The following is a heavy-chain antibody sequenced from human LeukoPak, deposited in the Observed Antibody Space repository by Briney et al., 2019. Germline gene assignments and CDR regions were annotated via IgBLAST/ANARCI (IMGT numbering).Heavy chain of an antibody. V-gene: IGHV1-18*01. CDR1: AYTFTTYG. CDR3: ARVMHWDKVMVRGRGMDV. Sequence: VPSLKLSCKASAYTFTTYGISWVRRAPGQGLEWMGCINPYSGDTNYARKLQGTVTMTTYTPTSTAYMELRSLSSAGTAVHYCARVMHWDKVMVRGRGMDVWGQRATVTVSS. J-gene: IGHJ6*02. D-gene: IGHD2-8*01. CDR2: INPYSGDT.